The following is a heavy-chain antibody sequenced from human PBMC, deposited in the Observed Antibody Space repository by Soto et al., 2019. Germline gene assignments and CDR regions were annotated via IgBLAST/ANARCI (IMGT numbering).Heavy chain of an antibody. CDR3: ARDPDY. CDR1: GGSFSGYY. Sequence: SETLSLTCAVYGGSFSGYYWSWIRQPPGKGLEWIGEINHSGSTNYNPSLKSRVTISVDTSKNQFSLKLRSVTAADTAVYYCARDPDYWGQGTLVTVSS. J-gene: IGHJ4*02. CDR2: INHSGST. V-gene: IGHV4-34*01.